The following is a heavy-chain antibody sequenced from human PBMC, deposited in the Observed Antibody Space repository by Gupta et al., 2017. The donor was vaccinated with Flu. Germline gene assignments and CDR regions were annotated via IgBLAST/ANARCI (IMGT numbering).Heavy chain of an antibody. J-gene: IGHJ3*02. D-gene: IGHD1-20*01. Sequence: IYYSGSTYYNPSLKSRVTISVDTSKNQFSLKLSSVTAADTAVYYCARPYITGAWMKGAFDIWGQGTMVTVSS. CDR2: IYYSGST. CDR3: ARPYITGAWMKGAFDI. V-gene: IGHV4-39*01.